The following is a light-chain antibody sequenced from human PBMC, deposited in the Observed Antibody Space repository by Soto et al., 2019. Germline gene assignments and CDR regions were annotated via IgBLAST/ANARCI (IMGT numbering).Light chain of an antibody. CDR3: CSYADNYSYV. CDR2: DVS. J-gene: IGLJ1*01. CDR1: SXDVGAYNY. V-gene: IGLV2-11*01. Sequence: QSALTQPRSVSGSPGQSVTISCTGTSXDVGAYNYVSWYQQHPGKAPKLMTYDVSKRPSGVPDRFSGSKSGNTASLTISGLQAEDEADYYCCSYADNYSYVFGTGTKVTLL.